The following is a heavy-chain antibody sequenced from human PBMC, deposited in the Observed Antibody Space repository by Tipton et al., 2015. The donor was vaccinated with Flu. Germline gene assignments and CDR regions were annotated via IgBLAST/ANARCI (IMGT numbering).Heavy chain of an antibody. D-gene: IGHD2-2*01. Sequence: TLSLTCTVSSGSIGSYYWNWIRQPPGEGLEWIGYIYNSEYTKYNPSLKSRVTISVDTSKKQFSLQLRSVTAADTAVYYCARDPSLGMPDYFDSWGQGILVTASS. V-gene: IGHV4-59*12. CDR1: SGSIGSYY. CDR3: ARDPSLGMPDYFDS. CDR2: IYNSEYT. J-gene: IGHJ4*02.